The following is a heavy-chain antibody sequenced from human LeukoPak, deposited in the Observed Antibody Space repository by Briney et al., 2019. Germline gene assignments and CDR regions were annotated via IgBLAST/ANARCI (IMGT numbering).Heavy chain of an antibody. V-gene: IGHV3-30*18. CDR3: AKRGVVIRVILVGFHKEAYYFDS. CDR1: GFTFSSYG. D-gene: IGHD3-22*01. CDR2: ISYDGSNK. J-gene: IGHJ4*02. Sequence: GGSLRLSCAAPGFTFSSYGMHWVRQAPGKGLEWVAVISYDGSNKYYADSVKGRFTISRDNSKNTLYLQMNSLRAEDTAVYLCAKRGVVIRVILVGFHKEAYYFDSWGQGALVTVSS.